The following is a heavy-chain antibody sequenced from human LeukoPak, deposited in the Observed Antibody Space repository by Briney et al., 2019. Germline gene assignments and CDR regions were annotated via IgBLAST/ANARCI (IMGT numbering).Heavy chain of an antibody. Sequence: SETLSLTCAVSGYSIRSGYYWAWIRQPPGKGLEWIGSIFHSGSTYYNPSLKSRVTISIDTSKNQFSLKLTSVTAAATAVYYCARGVATTESWGQGTLVTVSS. CDR3: ARGVATTES. D-gene: IGHD5-12*01. J-gene: IGHJ5*02. CDR1: GYSIRSGYY. CDR2: IFHSGST. V-gene: IGHV4-38-2*01.